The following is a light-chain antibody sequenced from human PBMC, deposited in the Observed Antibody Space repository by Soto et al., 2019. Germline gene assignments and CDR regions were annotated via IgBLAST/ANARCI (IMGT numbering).Light chain of an antibody. J-gene: IGKJ3*01. Sequence: DIQMTQSPSSLSASVGDRVTITCRASQSISSYLNWYQQKPGKAPKLLIYAASSLQSGVPSRFSGSGSGTDFTLTISSLQPEDSATYYCQQSDSNPRTFGPGTKVDIK. CDR3: QQSDSNPRT. CDR2: AAS. CDR1: QSISSY. V-gene: IGKV1-39*01.